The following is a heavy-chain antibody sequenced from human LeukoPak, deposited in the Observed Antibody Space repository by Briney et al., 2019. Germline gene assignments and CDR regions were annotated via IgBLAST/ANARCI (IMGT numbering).Heavy chain of an antibody. J-gene: IGHJ3*02. CDR3: AREGGSAGGAFDI. D-gene: IGHD1-26*01. Sequence: SVKVSCKASGGTFNSYAISWVRQAPGQGLEWMGGIIPIFGTANYAQKFQGRVTITADESTSTAYMELSSLRSEDTAVYYCAREGGSAGGAFDIWGQGTMVTVSS. V-gene: IGHV1-69*13. CDR2: IIPIFGTA. CDR1: GGTFNSYA.